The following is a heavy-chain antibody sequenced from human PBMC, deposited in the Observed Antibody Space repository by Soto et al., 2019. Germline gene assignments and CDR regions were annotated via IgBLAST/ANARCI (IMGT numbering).Heavy chain of an antibody. CDR3: ARGTYSSSSPHFDY. J-gene: IGHJ4*02. D-gene: IGHD6-6*01. CDR2: INPNSGDT. CDR1: GYTFTGYY. Sequence: GASVKVSCKASGYTFTGYYMHWVRQAPGQGLEWMGWINPNSGDTNYAQKFQGWVTMTRDTSISTAYMELSRLRSDDTAVYYCARGTYSSSSPHFDYWGQGTLVTVSS. V-gene: IGHV1-2*04.